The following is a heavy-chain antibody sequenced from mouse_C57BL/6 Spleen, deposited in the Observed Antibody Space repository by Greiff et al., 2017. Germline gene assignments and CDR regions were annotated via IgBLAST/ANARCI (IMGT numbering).Heavy chain of an antibody. J-gene: IGHJ1*03. D-gene: IGHD1-1*01. CDR3: ARGDYYGYWYFDV. CDR1: GYTFTSYW. Sequence: QVQLQQPGAELVRPGSSVKLSCKASGYTFTSYWMDWVKQRPGQGLEWIGNIYPSDSETHYNQKFKDKATLTVDKSSSTAYMQLSSLTSEDSAVYYCARGDYYGYWYFDVWGTGTTVTVSS. V-gene: IGHV1-61*01. CDR2: IYPSDSET.